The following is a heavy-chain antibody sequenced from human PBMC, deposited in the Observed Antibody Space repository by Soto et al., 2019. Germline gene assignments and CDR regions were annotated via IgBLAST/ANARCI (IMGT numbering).Heavy chain of an antibody. CDR2: ISYDGSHR. CDR3: AKNYGDRLMALDS. V-gene: IGHV3-30*18. J-gene: IGHJ4*02. CDR1: GFTFSSYG. D-gene: IGHD4-17*01. Sequence: QVQLVESGGGVDQPGRSLRLSCAASGFTFSSYGMHWVRQAPGKGLEWVAVISYDGSHRYYADSVRGRFTISRDNSKNTLYLQMNSLRTEETAVYYCAKNYGDRLMALDSWGPGTLVTVSS.